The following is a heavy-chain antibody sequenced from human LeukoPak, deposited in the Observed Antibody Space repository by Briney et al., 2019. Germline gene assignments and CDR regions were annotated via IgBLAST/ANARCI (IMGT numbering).Heavy chain of an antibody. J-gene: IGHJ4*02. Sequence: PSQTLSLTCTVSGGSISSGDYYWSWIRQPPGKGLEWIGYIYYSGSTYYNPSLKSRVTISVDTSKNQFSLKLSSVTAADTAVYYCASRGQSSGWYFFDYWGQGTLVTVSS. V-gene: IGHV4-30-4*01. CDR2: IYYSGST. CDR1: GGSISSGDYY. CDR3: ASRGQSSGWYFFDY. D-gene: IGHD6-19*01.